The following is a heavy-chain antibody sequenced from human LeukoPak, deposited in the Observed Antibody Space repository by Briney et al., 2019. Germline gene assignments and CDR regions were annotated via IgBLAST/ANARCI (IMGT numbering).Heavy chain of an antibody. CDR3: AREVLRLDF. CDR2: IITDTGKP. Sequence: ASVKVSCKASGYSLTTYSMNWVRQAPGQGLEWMGWIITDTGKPTYAQDFTGRIVFSLDTSANTAFLQINNLKEEDTAIYYCAREVLRLDFWGQGTLVTVSS. CDR1: GYSLTTYS. V-gene: IGHV7-4-1*02. J-gene: IGHJ4*02.